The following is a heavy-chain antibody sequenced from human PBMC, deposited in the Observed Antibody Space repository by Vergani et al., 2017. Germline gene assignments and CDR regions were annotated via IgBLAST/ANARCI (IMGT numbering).Heavy chain of an antibody. Sequence: EVQLVESGGGLVQPGGSLRLSCAASGFTFSSYWMSWVRQAPGKGLEWVANIKQDGSEKYYVDSVKGRFTISRDNAKNSLYLQMNSLRAEDTAVYYCATSTPVADDAFDIWGQGTMVTVSS. CDR3: ATSTPVADDAFDI. J-gene: IGHJ3*02. V-gene: IGHV3-7*03. CDR2: IKQDGSEK. D-gene: IGHD6-19*01. CDR1: GFTFSSYW.